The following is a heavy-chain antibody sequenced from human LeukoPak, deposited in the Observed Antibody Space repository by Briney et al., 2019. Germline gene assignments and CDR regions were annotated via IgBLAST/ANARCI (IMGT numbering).Heavy chain of an antibody. CDR3: ARIRGSYYYDCSFHDAFDI. Sequence: PSETLSLTCTVSGGSISSSSYYWGWIRQPPGKGLEWIGSIYYSGSTYYNPSLKSRVTISVDTSKNQFSLKLSSVTAADTAVYYCARIRGSYYYDCSFHDAFDIWGQGTMVTVSS. V-gene: IGHV4-39*01. CDR1: GGSISSSSYY. J-gene: IGHJ3*02. CDR2: IYYSGST. D-gene: IGHD3-22*01.